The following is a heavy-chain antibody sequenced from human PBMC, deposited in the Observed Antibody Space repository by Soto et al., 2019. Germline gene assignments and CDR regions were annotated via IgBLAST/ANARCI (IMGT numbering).Heavy chain of an antibody. CDR1: GGSVSSGSYY. CDR2: IYYRGST. Sequence: SETLSLTCTVSGGSVSSGSYYWSWIRQPPGKGLEWIGYIYYRGSTNYNPSLKSRVTISVDTSKNQFSLKLSSVTAADTAVYYCAREHSSSWSPAYFDYWGQGTLVTVSS. D-gene: IGHD6-13*01. J-gene: IGHJ4*02. V-gene: IGHV4-61*01. CDR3: AREHSSSWSPAYFDY.